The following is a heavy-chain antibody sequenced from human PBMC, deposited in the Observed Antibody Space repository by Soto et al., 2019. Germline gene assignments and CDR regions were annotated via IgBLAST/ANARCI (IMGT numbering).Heavy chain of an antibody. CDR1: GGSFSGYY. Sequence: PSGTLSLTCAVYGGSFSGYYWSWIRQPPGKGLEWIGEINHSGSTNYNPSLKSRVTISVDTSKNQFSLKLSSVTAADTAVYYCSKRGFLDNWRKGTLDTVSS. CDR2: INHSGST. D-gene: IGHD1-1*01. V-gene: IGHV4-34*01. J-gene: IGHJ4*02. CDR3: SKRGFLDN.